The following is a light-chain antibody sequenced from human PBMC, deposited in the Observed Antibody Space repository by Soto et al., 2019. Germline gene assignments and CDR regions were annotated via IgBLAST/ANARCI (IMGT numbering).Light chain of an antibody. Sequence: EIVLTQSPATLSLSPGDRATLSCRASQTVSRNLAWYQQKPGQAPRLLIYGASTRATGIPARFSGSGSGTEFTLTISSLQSEDFAVYYCQQYNNWPQTFGQGTKVDIK. J-gene: IGKJ1*01. CDR1: QTVSRN. CDR2: GAS. CDR3: QQYNNWPQT. V-gene: IGKV3-15*01.